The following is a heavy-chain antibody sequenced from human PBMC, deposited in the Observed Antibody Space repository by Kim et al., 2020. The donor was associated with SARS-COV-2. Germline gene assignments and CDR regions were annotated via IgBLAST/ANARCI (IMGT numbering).Heavy chain of an antibody. D-gene: IGHD3-22*01. CDR1: GFAFSTSW. CDR3: ARDPYDSSGYGAFDY. V-gene: IGHV3-7*01. CDR2: IKEDGRDT. J-gene: IGHJ4*01. Sequence: GGSLRLSCVGSGFAFSTSWMTWVRQVPGKGLEWVANIKEDGRDTYYVDSVKGRFTISRDNANSSVYLQMNRLRAEDTAVYYCARDPYDSSGYGAFDYWG.